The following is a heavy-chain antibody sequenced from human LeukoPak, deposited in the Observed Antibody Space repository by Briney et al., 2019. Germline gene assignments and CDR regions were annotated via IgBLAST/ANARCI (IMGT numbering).Heavy chain of an antibody. V-gene: IGHV1-18*01. CDR3: ARAASAYYYYYYMDV. Sequence: ASVKVSCKASGYTFTSYDINWVRQATGQGLEWMGWISAYNGNTNYAQKLQGRVTMTTDTSTSTAYMELRSLRSDDTAVYYCARAASAYYYYYYMDVWGKGTTVTVSS. CDR1: GYTFTSYD. CDR2: ISAYNGNT. D-gene: IGHD6-19*01. J-gene: IGHJ6*03.